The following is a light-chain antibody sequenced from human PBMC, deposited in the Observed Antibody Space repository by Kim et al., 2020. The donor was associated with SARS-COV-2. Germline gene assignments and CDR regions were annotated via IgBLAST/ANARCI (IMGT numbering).Light chain of an antibody. CDR3: QVWDGSTNHVV. CDR1: NIGSES. J-gene: IGLJ2*01. CDR2: YDG. V-gene: IGLV3-21*04. Sequence: GKTERNRCGGNNIGSESVQGELQKEGEATVLVIDYDGDRPSGIPERFSGSNSGNTATLTISRVEAGDEADYYCQVWDGSTNHVVFGGGTQLTVL.